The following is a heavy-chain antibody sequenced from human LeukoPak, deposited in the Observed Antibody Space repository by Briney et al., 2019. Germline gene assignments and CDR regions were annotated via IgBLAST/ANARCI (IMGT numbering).Heavy chain of an antibody. D-gene: IGHD3-9*01. V-gene: IGHV1-2*02. CDR3: ARSPHILTGENFDY. J-gene: IGHJ4*02. CDR1: GYSFADYY. Sequence: ASVKVSCKASGYSFADYYMHWVRQAPGQGLEWMGWIKPNSGGTRSAQKFQGRVTMTRDTSISTAYMHLSRLRSADTAVYYCARSPHILTGENFDYWGQGTLLTVSS. CDR2: IKPNSGGT.